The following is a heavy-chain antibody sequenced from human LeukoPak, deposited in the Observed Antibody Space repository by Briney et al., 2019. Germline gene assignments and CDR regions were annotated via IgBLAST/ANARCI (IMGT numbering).Heavy chain of an antibody. V-gene: IGHV2-5*02. CDR1: GFSLSTSGEG. CDR3: AHRRLVVSRSSSWSPLGAFEI. D-gene: IGHD6-13*01. Sequence: SGPTLVNPTPTLTLTCTFSGFSLSTSGEGVGWIRQPQGKAVELLSLIYLDDDKRYSPSLKSRHTITKDTAKNQVILTMTNKDPVDTATDYCAHRRLVVSRSSSWSPLGAFEIWGQGTMVTVAS. J-gene: IGHJ3*02. CDR2: IYLDDDK.